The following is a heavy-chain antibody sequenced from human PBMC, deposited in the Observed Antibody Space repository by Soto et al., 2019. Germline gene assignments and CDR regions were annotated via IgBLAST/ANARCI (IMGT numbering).Heavy chain of an antibody. CDR2: IIPIFGTA. CDR3: AGYDYDSSVYYTGDAFDI. Sequence: ASVKVSCKASGGTFSSYAISWVRQAPGQGLEWMGGIIPIFGTANYAQKFQGRVTITADESTSTAYMELSSLRSEDTAVYYCAGYDYDSSVYYTGDAFDIWGQGTMVTVSS. CDR1: GGTFSSYA. D-gene: IGHD3-22*01. V-gene: IGHV1-69*13. J-gene: IGHJ3*02.